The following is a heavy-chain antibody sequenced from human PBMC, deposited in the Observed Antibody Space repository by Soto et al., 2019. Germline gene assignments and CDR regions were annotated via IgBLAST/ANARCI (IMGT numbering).Heavy chain of an antibody. CDR3: ARGYGGPIGWFDP. CDR1: GYTFTLYC. Sequence: GPVKVSFQGFGYTFTLYCLHWGRQGPGQRLEWMGWINAGNGNTKYSQKFQGRVTITRDTSASTAYMELSSLRSEDTAVYYCARGYGGPIGWFDPWGQGTLVTVSS. J-gene: IGHJ5*02. D-gene: IGHD3-16*01. CDR2: INAGNGNT. V-gene: IGHV1-3*01.